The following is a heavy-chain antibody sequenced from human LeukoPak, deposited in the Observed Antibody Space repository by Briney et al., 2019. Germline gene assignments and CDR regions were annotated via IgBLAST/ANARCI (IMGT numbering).Heavy chain of an antibody. CDR3: ARARHLVLAFDI. J-gene: IGHJ3*02. V-gene: IGHV4-59*01. Sequence: SETRSLTCTLSGGSISPYYWNWIRQPPGKGLEWIGYIYDRGSNKYNPSLKSRVTISVDTSKRQVALKLGSVTAADTAVYYCARARHLVLAFDIWGQRTMVTVSS. D-gene: IGHD6-6*01. CDR1: GGSISPYY. CDR2: IYDRGSN.